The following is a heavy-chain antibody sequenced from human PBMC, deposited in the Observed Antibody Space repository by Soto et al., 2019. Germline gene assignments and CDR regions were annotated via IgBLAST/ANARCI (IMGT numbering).Heavy chain of an antibody. V-gene: IGHV1-18*01. CDR3: ARETYFFDSSGYYINWFYL. J-gene: IGHJ5*02. D-gene: IGHD3-22*01. CDR2: ISAYNGNT. Sequence: ASVKLSCKASGYTFTSYGISWVRHAPGQGLEWMGWISAYNGNTNYAQKLQGRVTMTTDTSTSTAYMELRSLRSDDTAVYYCARETYFFDSSGYYINWFYLWGQGNLVTVSS. CDR1: GYTFTSYG.